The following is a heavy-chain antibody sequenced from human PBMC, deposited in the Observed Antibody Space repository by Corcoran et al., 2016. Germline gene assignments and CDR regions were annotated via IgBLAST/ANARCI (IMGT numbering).Heavy chain of an antibody. J-gene: IGHJ4*02. CDR3: VNTNGGVYY. D-gene: IGHD2-8*01. CDR1: GFTFSIYS. Sequence: EVPLVESGGCMVQPGGSLRLSCAASGFTFSIYSMNWVRQAPGKGLEWVSYISSSSTIYSADSVKGRFTITRDNAKNSLYLQMNSLRAEDTAVYDCVNTNGGVYYCGQGTLVTVSS. CDR2: ISSSSTI. V-gene: IGHV3-48*04.